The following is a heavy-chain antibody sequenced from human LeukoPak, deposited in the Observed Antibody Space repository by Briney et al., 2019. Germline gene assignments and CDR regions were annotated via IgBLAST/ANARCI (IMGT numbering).Heavy chain of an antibody. D-gene: IGHD5-18*01. CDR2: IIAILGIA. CDR3: ATRGYSYGLDY. CDR1: GGTFSSYA. J-gene: IGHJ4*02. V-gene: IGHV1-69*04. Sequence: ASVTVSCKASGGTFSSYAISWVRQAPGQGLEWMRRIIAILGIANYAQKFQGRVTITADKSTSTAYMELSSLRSEDTAVYYCATRGYSYGLDYWGQGTLVTVSS.